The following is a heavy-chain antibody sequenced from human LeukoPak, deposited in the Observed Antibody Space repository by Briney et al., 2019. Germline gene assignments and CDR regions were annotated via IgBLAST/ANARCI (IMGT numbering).Heavy chain of an antibody. J-gene: IGHJ6*02. Sequence: PGGSLRLSCAASGFTFNTYTMNWVRQAPGKGLESVSYISSGSSTRNYADSVKGRFTISRGNAENSPYLQMNSLRAEDTAVYYCARGYYYGLDVWGQGTTVTVSS. V-gene: IGHV3-48*04. CDR3: ARGYYYGLDV. CDR1: GFTFNTYT. CDR2: ISSGSSTR.